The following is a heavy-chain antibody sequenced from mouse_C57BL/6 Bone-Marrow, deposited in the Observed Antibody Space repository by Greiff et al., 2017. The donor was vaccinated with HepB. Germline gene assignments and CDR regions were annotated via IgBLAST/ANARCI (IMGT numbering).Heavy chain of an antibody. CDR2: ISSGGSYT. J-gene: IGHJ4*01. D-gene: IGHD1-1*01. Sequence: EVQLVESGGDLVKPGGSLKLSCAASGFTFSSYGMSWVRQTPDKRLEWVATISSGGSYTYYPDSVKGRFTVSRDNAKNTLYLQMSSLKSEDTAMYYCAREILRGQGTSVTVSS. CDR3: AREIL. V-gene: IGHV5-6*01. CDR1: GFTFSSYG.